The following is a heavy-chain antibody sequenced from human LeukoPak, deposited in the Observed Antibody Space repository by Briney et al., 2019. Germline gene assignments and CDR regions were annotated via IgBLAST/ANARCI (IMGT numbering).Heavy chain of an antibody. D-gene: IGHD3-22*01. CDR1: GFTFSRYW. Sequence: GGSLRLSCAASGFTFSRYWMSWVRQAPGKGLEWVANIKQDGSESYYVDFVKGRFTISRDNAKNSLSLQMNSLRAEDTAVYYCARVKRDLINDDSGYRPFDYWGQGTLVTVSS. V-gene: IGHV3-7*01. CDR2: IKQDGSES. CDR3: ARVKRDLINDDSGYRPFDY. J-gene: IGHJ4*02.